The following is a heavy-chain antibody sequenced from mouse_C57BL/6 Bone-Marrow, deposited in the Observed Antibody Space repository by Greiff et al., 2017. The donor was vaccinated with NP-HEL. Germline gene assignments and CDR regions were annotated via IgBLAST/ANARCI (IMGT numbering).Heavy chain of an antibody. CDR1: GFTFSSYG. J-gene: IGHJ4*01. V-gene: IGHV5-6*01. CDR2: ISSGGSYT. D-gene: IGHD3-2*02. Sequence: EVQVVESGGDLVKPGGSLKLSCAASGFTFSSYGMSWVRQTPDKRLEWVATISSGGSYTYYLDSVKGRFTISRDNAKNTLYLQMSSLKSEDTAMYYCAREAQATPLDYWGQGTSVTVSS. CDR3: AREAQATPLDY.